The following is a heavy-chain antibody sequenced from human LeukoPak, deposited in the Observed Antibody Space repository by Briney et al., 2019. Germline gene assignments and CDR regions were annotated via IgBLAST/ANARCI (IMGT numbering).Heavy chain of an antibody. D-gene: IGHD2-2*01. CDR2: ISAYNGNT. V-gene: IGHV1-18*01. Sequence: ASVKVSCKASGYTFTSYGISWVRQAPGQGLEWMGWISAYNGNTNYARKLQGRVTMTTDTSTSTAYMELRSLRSDDTAVYYCARGPDIVVVPAARNWFDPWGQGTLVTVSS. J-gene: IGHJ5*02. CDR3: ARGPDIVVVPAARNWFDP. CDR1: GYTFTSYG.